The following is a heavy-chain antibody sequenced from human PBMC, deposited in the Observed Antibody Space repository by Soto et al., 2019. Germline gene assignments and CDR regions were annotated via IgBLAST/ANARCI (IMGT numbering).Heavy chain of an antibody. V-gene: IGHV3-21*06. J-gene: IGHJ4*02. CDR1: GFTFSTHS. CDR3: ATFPNYYGG. CDR2: INDKSNYI. Sequence: EVQLVESGGGLVKPGGSLRLSCAASGFTFSTHSMNWVRQAPGKGPEWVSSINDKSNYIFYADSVKGRFTISRDNAKNSLYLQMNSLRADDTAVYYCATFPNYYGGWGQGTLVTVSA.